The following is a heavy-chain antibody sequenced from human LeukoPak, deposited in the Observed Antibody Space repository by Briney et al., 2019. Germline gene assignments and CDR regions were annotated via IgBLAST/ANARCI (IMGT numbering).Heavy chain of an antibody. CDR2: FLSDGRI. J-gene: IGHJ3*02. D-gene: IGHD1-26*01. Sequence: GGSLRLSCAASGLTVSSTSMTWVRQAPGKGLEWVSDFLSDGRIYYADSVKGRFTISKDNSQNTVNLQMDNLRAEDAAIYYCASYRRAYDIWGQGTVVTVSS. CDR3: ASYRRAYDI. CDR1: GLTVSSTS. V-gene: IGHV3-53*01.